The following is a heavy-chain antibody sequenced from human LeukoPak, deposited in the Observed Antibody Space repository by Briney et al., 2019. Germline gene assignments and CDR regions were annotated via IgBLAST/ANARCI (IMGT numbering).Heavy chain of an antibody. CDR1: GGSVTSGNYY. J-gene: IGHJ4*02. V-gene: IGHV4-61*02. Sequence: SETLSLTCTVSGGSVTSGNYYWNWIRQPAGKGLEWIGRIYTNGGASYNPSLKSRVTISIDASKNQFSLKLSSVTAAGMAVYYCAREPPGYWGQGILVTVSS. CDR3: AREPPGY. CDR2: IYTNGGA.